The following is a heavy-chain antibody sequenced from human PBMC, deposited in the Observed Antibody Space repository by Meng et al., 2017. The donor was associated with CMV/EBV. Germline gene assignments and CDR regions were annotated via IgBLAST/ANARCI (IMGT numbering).Heavy chain of an antibody. CDR2: IYYSGGT. D-gene: IGHD3-16*01. V-gene: IGHV4-39*01. J-gene: IGHJ1*01. CDR3: ARLGQYRYFQH. CDR1: GGSISSSSYY. Sequence: SETLSLTCTVSGGSISSSSYYWGWIRQPPGKGLEWIGSIYYSGGTYYNPSLKSRVTISVDTSKNQFSLKLSSVTAADTAVYYCARLGQYRYFQHWGQGTLVTVSS.